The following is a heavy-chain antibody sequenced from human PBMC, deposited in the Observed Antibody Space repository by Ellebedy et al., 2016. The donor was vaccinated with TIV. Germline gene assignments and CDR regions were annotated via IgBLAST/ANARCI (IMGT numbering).Heavy chain of an antibody. CDR3: TRDGSEWSRDY. J-gene: IGHJ4*02. D-gene: IGHD3-3*01. Sequence: GGSLRLXCAASGFTFSISGMTWVRQAPGKGLEWVATIVSSGREAYYADPLKGRFTISRDNAMNSVYLQLNSLSVEDTVVYYCTRDGSEWSRDYWGQGTLVTVSS. V-gene: IGHV3-21*06. CDR1: GFTFSISG. CDR2: IVSSGREA.